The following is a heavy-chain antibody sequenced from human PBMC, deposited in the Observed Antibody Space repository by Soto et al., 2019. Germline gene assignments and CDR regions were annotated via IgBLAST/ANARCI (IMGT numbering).Heavy chain of an antibody. Sequence: QVQLVESGGGVVQPGRSLRLSCAASGFIFDSYAMHWVRQAPGKGLEWVALISFAGNKKYYADSVKGRFTISRDNSKNTIYLQMNSLRSEDTAIYYCARNSGSYYYRWFDPWGQGTLVTVSS. CDR1: GFIFDSYA. V-gene: IGHV3-30-3*01. CDR3: ARNSGSYYYRWFDP. D-gene: IGHD1-26*01. J-gene: IGHJ5*02. CDR2: ISFAGNKK.